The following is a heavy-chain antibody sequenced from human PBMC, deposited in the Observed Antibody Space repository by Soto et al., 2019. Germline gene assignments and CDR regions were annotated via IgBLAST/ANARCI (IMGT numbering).Heavy chain of an antibody. CDR1: GFTFSDYY. V-gene: IGHV3-11*01. J-gene: IGHJ6*03. D-gene: IGHD6-19*01. Sequence: PGGSLRLSCAASGFTFSDYYMSWIRQAPGKGLEWVSYISSSGSTIYYADSVKGRFTISRDNAKNSLYLQMNSLRAEDTAVYYCAREGIAVAGTYYYYYYMDVWGKGTTVTVSS. CDR2: ISSSGSTI. CDR3: AREGIAVAGTYYYYYYMDV.